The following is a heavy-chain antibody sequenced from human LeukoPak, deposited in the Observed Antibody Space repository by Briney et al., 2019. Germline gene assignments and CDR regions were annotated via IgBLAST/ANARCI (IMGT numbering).Heavy chain of an antibody. CDR1: GGSISSSSYY. V-gene: IGHV4-61*02. CDR2: MSSSGIS. Sequence: SETLSLTCTVSGGSISSSSYYWGWIRQPAGKGLEWIGRMSSSGISTYSPSLKSRVTISIDTSRNQFSMNLNSVTAADTAVYYCAKGAGPPWFDPWGQGTLVTVSS. CDR3: AKGAGPPWFDP. J-gene: IGHJ5*02. D-gene: IGHD6-19*01.